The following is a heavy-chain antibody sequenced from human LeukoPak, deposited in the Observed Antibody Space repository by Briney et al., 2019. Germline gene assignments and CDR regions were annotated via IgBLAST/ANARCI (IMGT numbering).Heavy chain of an antibody. V-gene: IGHV1-18*01. D-gene: IGHD6-19*01. CDR2: ISAYNGDT. J-gene: IGHJ4*02. Sequence: ASVRVSCKASGYTFTHHGITWVRQAPGQGLEWMGWISAYNGDTNYAQKFQGRVTLTTETSTRTAYMELRSLRSDDTAVYYCARDPTNTSGRYAYFDYWGQGTLVTVSS. CDR3: ARDPTNTSGRYAYFDY. CDR1: GYTFTHHG.